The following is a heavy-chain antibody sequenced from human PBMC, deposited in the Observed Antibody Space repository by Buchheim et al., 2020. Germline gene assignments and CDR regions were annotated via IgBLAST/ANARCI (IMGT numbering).Heavy chain of an antibody. J-gene: IGHJ6*02. V-gene: IGHV3-30*04. CDR3: ARDRGVAAGTDYYYGMDV. Sequence: QVQLVESGGGVVQPGRSLRLSCAASGFTFSSYAMHWVRQAPGKGLEWVAVISYDGSNKYYADSVKGRFTISRDNSKNTLYLQMNSLRAEDTAVYYCARDRGVAAGTDYYYGMDVWGQGTT. D-gene: IGHD6-13*01. CDR1: GFTFSSYA. CDR2: ISYDGSNK.